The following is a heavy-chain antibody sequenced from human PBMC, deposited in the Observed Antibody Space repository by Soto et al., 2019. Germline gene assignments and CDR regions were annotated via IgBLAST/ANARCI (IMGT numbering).Heavy chain of an antibody. CDR1: GGSISSGGYS. CDR3: ARRGYEGPYFDY. V-gene: IGHV4-30-2*01. Sequence: SETLSLTCAVSGGSISSGGYSWSWIRQPPGKGLEWIGYIYHSGSTYYNPSLKSRVTISVDRSKNQFSLKLSSVTAADTAVYYCARRGYEGPYFDYWGQGTLVTVSS. D-gene: IGHD5-12*01. J-gene: IGHJ4*02. CDR2: IYHSGST.